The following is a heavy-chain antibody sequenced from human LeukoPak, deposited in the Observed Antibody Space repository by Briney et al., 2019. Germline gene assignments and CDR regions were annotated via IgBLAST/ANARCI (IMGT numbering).Heavy chain of an antibody. CDR3: AKGRSTNRYPIAVAGTFFDY. D-gene: IGHD6-19*01. Sequence: PGGSLRLSCAASGFTFSSYGMHWVRQAPGKGLEWVAVISYDGSNKYYADSVKGRFTISRDNSKNTLYLQMNSLRAEDTAVYYCAKGRSTNRYPIAVAGTFFDYWGQGALVTVSS. CDR1: GFTFSSYG. CDR2: ISYDGSNK. J-gene: IGHJ4*02. V-gene: IGHV3-30*18.